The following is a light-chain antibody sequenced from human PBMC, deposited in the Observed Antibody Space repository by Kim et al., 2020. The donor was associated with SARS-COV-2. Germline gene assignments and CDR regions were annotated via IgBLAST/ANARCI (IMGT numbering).Light chain of an antibody. V-gene: IGLV3-1*01. CDR1: KLGDKY. J-gene: IGLJ3*02. CDR2: QDI. CDR3: QAWDSSTGV. Sequence: ASPGQTARITCSGDKLGDKYACWYQQRPGQSPVLVIYQDIKRPSGIPERFSGSNSGNTATLTISGTQAMDEADYYCQAWDSSTGVFGGGTQLTVL.